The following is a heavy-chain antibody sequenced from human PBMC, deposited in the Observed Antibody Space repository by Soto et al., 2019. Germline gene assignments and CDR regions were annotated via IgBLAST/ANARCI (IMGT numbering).Heavy chain of an antibody. CDR2: IYYSGST. D-gene: IGHD4-17*01. CDR1: GGSISSGGYY. J-gene: IGHJ6*02. V-gene: IGHV4-31*03. CDR3: ARADYGGNYYYGMDV. Sequence: SETLSLTCTVSGGSISSGGYYWSWIRQHPGKGLEWIGYIYYSGSTYYNPSLKSRVTISVDTSKNQFSLKLSSVTAADTAVYYCARADYGGNYYYGMDVWGQGTMVTVSS.